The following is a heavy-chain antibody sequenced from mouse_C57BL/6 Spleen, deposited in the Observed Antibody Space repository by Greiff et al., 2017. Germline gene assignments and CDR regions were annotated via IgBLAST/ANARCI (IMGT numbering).Heavy chain of an antibody. J-gene: IGHJ4*01. V-gene: IGHV2-6*03. CDR1: GFSLTSYG. Sequence: VQGVESGPGLVAPSQSLSITCTVSGFSLTSYGVHWVRQPPGKGLEWLVVIWSDGSTTYNSALKSRLSISKDNSKSQVFLKMNSLQTDDTAMYYGARLGLRGGYYYAMDYWGQGTSVTVSS. D-gene: IGHD3-1*01. CDR2: IWSDGST. CDR3: ARLGLRGGYYYAMDY.